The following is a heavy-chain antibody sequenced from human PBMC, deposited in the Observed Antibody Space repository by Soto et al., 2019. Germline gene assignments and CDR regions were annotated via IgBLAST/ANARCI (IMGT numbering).Heavy chain of an antibody. V-gene: IGHV1-18*01. J-gene: IGHJ4*02. CDR1: GYDFTTYG. CDR2: ISAHNGNT. D-gene: IGHD1-1*01. Sequence: QVHLVQSGAEVKKPGASVKVSCKGSGYDFTTYGITWVRQAPGQGLEWMAWISAHNGNTDYAQKLQGRVTVTRDTSTSTPYMELRSLRSDDTAMYYRARGRYGDYWGQGALVTVSS. CDR3: ARGRYGDY.